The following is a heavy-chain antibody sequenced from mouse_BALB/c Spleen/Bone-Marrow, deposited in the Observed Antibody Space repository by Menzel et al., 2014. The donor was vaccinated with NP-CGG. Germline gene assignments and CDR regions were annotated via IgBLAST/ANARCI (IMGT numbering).Heavy chain of an antibody. CDR3: ARGGGNFFPPMDY. CDR2: INPYNDGT. V-gene: IGHV1-14*01. J-gene: IGHJ4*01. Sequence: EVQLLQSGPELVKPGASVKMSCKASVHTFXNYVIHWVKQKPGQGLEWIGYINPYNDGTKYNEKFRGKATLTSDKSSSTAYMELSSLTSEDSAVYYCARGGGNFFPPMDYWGQGTSVTVSS. D-gene: IGHD2-1*01. CDR1: VHTFXNYV.